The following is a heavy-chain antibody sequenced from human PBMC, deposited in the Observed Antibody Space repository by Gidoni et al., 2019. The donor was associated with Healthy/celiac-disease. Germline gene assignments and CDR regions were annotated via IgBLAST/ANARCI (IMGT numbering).Heavy chain of an antibody. V-gene: IGHV4-59*01. Sequence: QVQLQESGPGLVQPSETLSLTCTVSGGSSSSDYWSWIRPPPGKGLEWSGYIYYSGSTNYNPSLKSRVTISVDTSKNQFSLKLSSVTAADTAVYYCAMFNRYYYDGMDVWGQGTTVTVSS. CDR3: AMFNRYYYDGMDV. J-gene: IGHJ6*02. CDR2: IYYSGST. CDR1: GGSSSSDY.